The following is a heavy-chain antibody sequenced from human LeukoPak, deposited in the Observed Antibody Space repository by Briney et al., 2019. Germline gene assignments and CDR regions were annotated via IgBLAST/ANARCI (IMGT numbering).Heavy chain of an antibody. CDR1: GGSISSSSYY. J-gene: IGHJ4*02. CDR2: IYYSGST. D-gene: IGHD3-16*01. Sequence: PSETLSLTCTVSGGSISSSSYYWGWIRQPPGKGLEWIGSIYYSGSTYYNPSLKSRVTISVDTSKNQFSLKLSSVTAADTAVYYCARDYDYVLGTAIDWGQGTLVTVSS. V-gene: IGHV4-39*07. CDR3: ARDYDYVLGTAID.